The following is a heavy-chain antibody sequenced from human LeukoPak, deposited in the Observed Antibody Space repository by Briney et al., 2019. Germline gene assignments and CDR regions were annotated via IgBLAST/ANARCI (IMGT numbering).Heavy chain of an antibody. CDR2: INHSGST. V-gene: IGHV4-34*01. D-gene: IGHD1-1*01. CDR1: GGSFSGYY. Sequence: SETLSLSCAVYGGSFSGYYWSWIRQPPGKGLEWIGEINHSGSTNYNPSLKSRVTISVDTSKNQFSLKLSSVTAADTAVYYCARGILESDIWGQGTMVTVSS. CDR3: ARGILESDI. J-gene: IGHJ3*02.